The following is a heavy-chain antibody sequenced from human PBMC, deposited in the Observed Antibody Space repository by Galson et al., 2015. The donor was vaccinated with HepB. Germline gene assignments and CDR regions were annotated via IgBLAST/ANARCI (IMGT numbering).Heavy chain of an antibody. J-gene: IGHJ4*02. CDR2: IRSKAYGGTT. Sequence: FRQAPGKGLEWVGFIRSKAYGGTTEYAASVKGRFTISRDDSKSIAYLQMNSLKTEDTAVYYCTRDYDYIWGSCREPFDYWGQGTLVTVSS. CDR3: TRDYDYIWGSCREPFDY. D-gene: IGHD3-16*02. V-gene: IGHV3-49*03.